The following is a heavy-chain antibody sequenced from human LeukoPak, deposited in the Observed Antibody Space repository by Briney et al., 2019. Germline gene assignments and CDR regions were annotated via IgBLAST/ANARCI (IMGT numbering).Heavy chain of an antibody. CDR2: IYYSGST. D-gene: IGHD6-13*01. V-gene: IGHV4-39*01. Sequence: SETLSLTCTVSGGSISSSSYYWGWIRQPPGKGLEWIGSIYYSGSTYYNPSLKSRVTISVDTSKNQFPLKLSSVTAADTAVYYCAREPGIAAAGLDYWGQGTLVTVSS. CDR3: AREPGIAAAGLDY. CDR1: GGSISSSSYY. J-gene: IGHJ4*02.